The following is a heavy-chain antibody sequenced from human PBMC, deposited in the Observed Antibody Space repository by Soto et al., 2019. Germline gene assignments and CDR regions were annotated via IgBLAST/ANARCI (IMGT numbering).Heavy chain of an antibody. D-gene: IGHD1-26*01. CDR2: VSSGAAYI. CDR3: TRDEGGSYDSWFHP. J-gene: IGHJ5*02. CDR1: TFSPYS. Sequence: EVQVVESGGGLVKPGGSLTLSCTFTFSPYSMNWIRQAPGKGLEWVASVSSGAAYIKYADSVQGRFTISRDNAKSSVSLQMSSLRVEDTAVYFCTRDEGGSYDSWFHPWGEVAQGTVSA. V-gene: IGHV3-21*01.